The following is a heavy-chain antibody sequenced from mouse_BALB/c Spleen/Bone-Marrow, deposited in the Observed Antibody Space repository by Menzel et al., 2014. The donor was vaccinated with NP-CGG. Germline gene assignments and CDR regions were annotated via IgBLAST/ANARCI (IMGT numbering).Heavy chain of an antibody. D-gene: IGHD2-14*01. V-gene: IGHV1-20*02. Sequence: DVNLVESGPELAKPGASVKISCKASGYSFAGYFMNWVMQSHGKSLEWIGRINPYNGDTFYNQKFKGKAILTVDKSSSTAHMELRSLASEDSAVYYCARGDYRFDEGYFDCWGQGTSLTVSS. J-gene: IGHJ2*02. CDR3: ARGDYRFDEGYFDC. CDR2: INPYNGDT. CDR1: GYSFAGYF.